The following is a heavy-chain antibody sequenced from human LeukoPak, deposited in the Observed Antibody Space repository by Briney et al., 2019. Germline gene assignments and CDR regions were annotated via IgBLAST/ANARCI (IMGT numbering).Heavy chain of an antibody. V-gene: IGHV3-11*04. CDR1: GFTFSDYY. CDR3: ARENPITMIVGAAFDI. CDR2: ISSSGSTI. D-gene: IGHD3-22*01. J-gene: IGHJ3*02. Sequence: GGSLRLSCAASGFTFSDYYMSWIRQAPGKGLEWVSYISSSGSTIYYADSVKGRFTISRDNAKNSLYLQMNSLRAEDTAVYYCARENPITMIVGAAFDIWGQGTMVTVSS.